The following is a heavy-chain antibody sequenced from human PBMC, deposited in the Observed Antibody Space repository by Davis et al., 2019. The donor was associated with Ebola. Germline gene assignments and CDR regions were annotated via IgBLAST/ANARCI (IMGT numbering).Heavy chain of an antibody. D-gene: IGHD2-15*01. CDR2: IRYDGSNK. CDR1: GFTFSSYG. J-gene: IGHJ4*02. V-gene: IGHV3-30*02. CDR3: ASELVVVVAAHIDY. Sequence: GESLKISCAASGFTFSSYGMHWVRQAPGKGLEWVAFIRYDGSNKYYADSVKGRFTISRDNSKNTLYLQMNSLRAEDTAVYYCASELVVVVAAHIDYWGQGTLVTVSS.